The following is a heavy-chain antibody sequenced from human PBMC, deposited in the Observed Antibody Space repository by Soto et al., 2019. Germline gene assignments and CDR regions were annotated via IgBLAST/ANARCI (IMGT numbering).Heavy chain of an antibody. CDR2: ISSSISYI. V-gene: IGHV3-21*01. CDR3: ARARGYYDSSGTHLFDY. D-gene: IGHD3-22*01. CDR1: GFTFSSYS. J-gene: IGHJ4*02. Sequence: GGSLRLSCAASGFTFSSYSMNWVRQAPGKGLEWVSSISSSISYIYYADSVKGRFTISRDNAKNSLYLQMNSLRAEDTAVYYCARARGYYDSSGTHLFDYWGQGTLVTVSS.